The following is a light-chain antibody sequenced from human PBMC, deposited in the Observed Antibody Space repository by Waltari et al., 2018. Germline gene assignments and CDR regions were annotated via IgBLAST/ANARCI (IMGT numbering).Light chain of an antibody. J-gene: IGLJ3*02. CDR2: EVN. CDR3: SSYSSITTFV. CDR1: SSDVGSYNR. Sequence: QSALTQPPSVSGSPGQSVTISCTGTSSDVGSYNRFSWYYQPPGTAPKLMIYEVNNRPSGVPDRFSGSKSGNTASLTISGLQAEDEADYYCSSYSSITTFVFGGGTKLTVL. V-gene: IGLV2-18*02.